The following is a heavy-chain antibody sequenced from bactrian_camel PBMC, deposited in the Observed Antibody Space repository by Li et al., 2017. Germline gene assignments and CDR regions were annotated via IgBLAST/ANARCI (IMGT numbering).Heavy chain of an antibody. D-gene: IGHD2*01. CDR1: GYTYNRNC. CDR2: IDSDGVT. Sequence: HVQLVESGGGLVQPGGTLRPSCAASGYTYNRNCMAWFRRAPGKEREGVAAIDSDGVTSYADSVKGRFIISKDNVKNALYLQMNSLKPEDTAMYYCAADVFAAAYCGCRGGYCYIFGEDLGQGTQVTVS. V-gene: IGHV3S26*01. J-gene: IGHJ4*01.